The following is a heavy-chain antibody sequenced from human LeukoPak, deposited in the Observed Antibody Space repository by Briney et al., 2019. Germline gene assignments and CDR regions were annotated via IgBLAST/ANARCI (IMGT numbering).Heavy chain of an antibody. D-gene: IGHD5-18*01. CDR3: ARHRIQLWAAGGYYFDY. CDR2: IYYSGST. Sequence: NPSETLSLTCTVSGGSISSSSYYWGWIRQPPGKGLEWIGSIYYSGSTYYNPSLKSRVTISVDTSKNQFSLKLSSVTAADTAVYYCARHRIQLWAAGGYYFDYWGQGTPVTVSS. J-gene: IGHJ4*02. CDR1: GGSISSSSYY. V-gene: IGHV4-39*01.